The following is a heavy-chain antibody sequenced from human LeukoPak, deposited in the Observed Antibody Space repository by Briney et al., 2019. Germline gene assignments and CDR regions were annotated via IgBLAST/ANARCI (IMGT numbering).Heavy chain of an antibody. CDR3: ATDRSPMVRGVMSDAFDI. D-gene: IGHD3-10*01. J-gene: IGHJ3*02. CDR1: GYTFSTYN. V-gene: IGHV1-24*01. Sequence: ASVKVSCKASGYTFSTYNINWVRQAPGKGLEWMGGFDPEDGETIYAQKFQGRVTMTEDTSTDTAYMELSSLRSEDTAVYYCATDRSPMVRGVMSDAFDIWGQGTMVTVSS. CDR2: FDPEDGET.